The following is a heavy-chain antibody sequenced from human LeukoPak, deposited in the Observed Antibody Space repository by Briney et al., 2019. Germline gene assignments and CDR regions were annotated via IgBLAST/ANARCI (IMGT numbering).Heavy chain of an antibody. D-gene: IGHD3-10*01. J-gene: IGHJ4*02. CDR2: IHYSGST. V-gene: IGHV4-59*08. CDR1: GGSISGFH. CDR3: TRHLDYYGSGSYEY. Sequence: SETLSLTCTASGGSISGFHWSWIRQPPGKGLEWIGYIHYSGSTDYNPSLKSRVTISVDTSKNQFSLKLSSVTAADTAVYYCTRHLDYYGSGSYEYWGQGTLVTVSS.